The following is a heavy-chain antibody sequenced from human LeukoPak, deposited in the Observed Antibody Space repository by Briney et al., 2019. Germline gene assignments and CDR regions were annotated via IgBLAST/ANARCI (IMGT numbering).Heavy chain of an antibody. J-gene: IGHJ3*02. CDR2: MNPISGNT. Sequence: ASVKVSCKASGYTFTSYDINWVRQATGQGLEWMGWMNPISGNTGYAQKFQGRVTMTRNTSISTAYMELSSLRSEDTAVYYCARGYYDILTGYWNAFDIWGQGTMVTVSS. D-gene: IGHD3-9*01. CDR3: ARGYYDILTGYWNAFDI. CDR1: GYTFTSYD. V-gene: IGHV1-8*01.